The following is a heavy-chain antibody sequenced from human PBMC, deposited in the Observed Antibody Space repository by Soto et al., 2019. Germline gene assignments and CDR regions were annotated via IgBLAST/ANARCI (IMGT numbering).Heavy chain of an antibody. CDR3: ARDRRNRPAPRYYYYGMDV. CDR2: ISYDGSNK. CDR1: GFTFSSYA. D-gene: IGHD1-1*01. V-gene: IGHV3-30-3*01. Sequence: GGSLRLSCAASGFTFSSYAMHWVRQAPGRGLEWVAVISYDGSNKYYADSVKGRFTISRDNSKNTLYLQMNSLRAEDTAVNYCARDRRNRPAPRYYYYGMDVWGQGTTVNVSS. J-gene: IGHJ6*01.